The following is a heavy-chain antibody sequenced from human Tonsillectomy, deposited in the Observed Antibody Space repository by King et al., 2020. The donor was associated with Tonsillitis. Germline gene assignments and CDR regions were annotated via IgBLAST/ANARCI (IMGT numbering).Heavy chain of an antibody. Sequence: VQLQESGPVLVKPSQTLSLTCNVSVGSISGGDYYWIWIRQHPGKGQEWIGVIYDSENPYHNPSLKSRLAISVDTSNNQFSLKLSSVTAADTAVYYCGKYEGGVFDSWGQGTLVTVSS. D-gene: IGHD2-15*01. CDR1: VGSISGGDYY. CDR2: IYDSENP. CDR3: GKYEGGVFDS. V-gene: IGHV4-31*03. J-gene: IGHJ5*01.